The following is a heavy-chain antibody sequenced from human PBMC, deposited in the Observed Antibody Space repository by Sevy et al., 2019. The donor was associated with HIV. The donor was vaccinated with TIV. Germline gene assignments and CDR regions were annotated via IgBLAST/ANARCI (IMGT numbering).Heavy chain of an antibody. V-gene: IGHV3-33*08. CDR2: IFSDGNYQ. CDR3: ARESGSGWYVDS. J-gene: IGHJ4*02. Sequence: GGSLRHSCSTFGFTFSNYGMHWVRQAPGRGLEWVAAIFSDGNYQYYADSVKGRVTISRDNSKNTLYLQMSSLRADVTAMYYCARESGSGWYVDSWGRGTLVTVSS. D-gene: IGHD6-19*01. CDR1: GFTFSNYG.